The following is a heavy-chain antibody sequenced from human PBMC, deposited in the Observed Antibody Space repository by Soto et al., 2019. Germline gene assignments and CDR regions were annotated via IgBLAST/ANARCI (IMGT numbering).Heavy chain of an antibody. Sequence: QVQLVQSGAEVKKPGASVKVSCKASGYTCTSYDINWVRQATGHGLEWMGWMNPNSGNTGYAQKFQGRVTKTRNAAISPAYMELSSLRSADTAVYYCAKAGSSSENGMDDWGQGTTVTVSS. D-gene: IGHD6-19*01. CDR1: GYTCTSYD. CDR3: AKAGSSSENGMDD. J-gene: IGHJ6*02. CDR2: MNPNSGNT. V-gene: IGHV1-8*01.